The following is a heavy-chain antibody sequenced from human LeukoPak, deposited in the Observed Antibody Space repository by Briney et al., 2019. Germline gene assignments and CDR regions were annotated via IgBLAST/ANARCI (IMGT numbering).Heavy chain of an antibody. CDR2: ISYYESNK. CDR3: AKALRYFDWLPFPDYYYGMDV. CDR1: GCTFSDYY. Sequence: GGSLTLSCAASGCTFSDYYMSWIRQAQAKGGDWVAVISYYESNKYYADSVKGRFTISRDNSKNTLYLQMNSLRAEDTAVYYCAKALRYFDWLPFPDYYYGMDVWGKGTTVTVSS. J-gene: IGHJ6*04. V-gene: IGHV3-30*18. D-gene: IGHD3-9*01.